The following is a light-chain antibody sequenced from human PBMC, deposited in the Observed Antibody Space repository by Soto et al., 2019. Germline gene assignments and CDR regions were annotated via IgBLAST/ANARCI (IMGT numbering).Light chain of an antibody. CDR1: PSVSNS. V-gene: IGKV3-20*01. CDR2: DAS. J-gene: IGKJ1*01. Sequence: PGERATLSCRASPSVSNSLAWYQHKPGQAPRLLIYDASNRATGVPTRFSGSGSGTDFTLTIRRLEPEDFAVYYCQQYGSSYPWTFGQGTKVDIK. CDR3: QQYGSSYPWT.